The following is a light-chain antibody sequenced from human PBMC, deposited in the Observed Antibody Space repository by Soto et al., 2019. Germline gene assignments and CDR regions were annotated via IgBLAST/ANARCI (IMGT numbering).Light chain of an antibody. CDR3: QQTTSFPLT. Sequence: DIQMTQSPSFVSASVGDRVPITCRACPGIRSLLAWYQHKPGRAPKLLMHAASSLESGVPSRFRGSGSGTDFTLTISSLQPSDFATYYCQQTTSFPLTVGGGTKVEIK. CDR1: PGIRSL. J-gene: IGKJ4*01. CDR2: AAS. V-gene: IGKV1-12*01.